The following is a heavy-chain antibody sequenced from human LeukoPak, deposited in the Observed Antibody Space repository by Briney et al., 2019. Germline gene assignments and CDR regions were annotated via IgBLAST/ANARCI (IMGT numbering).Heavy chain of an antibody. CDR1: GFTINSYW. V-gene: IGHV3-7*01. J-gene: IGHJ4*02. D-gene: IGHD5-24*01. Sequence: PGGSLRLSCAASGFTINSYWMNWVRQAPGKGLEWVANIKQDGTDKYFVDSVKGRFTISRDNAKNSLFLQMNSLRAEDTAVYYCAGGGQLDYWGQGTLVTVSS. CDR2: IKQDGTDK. CDR3: AGGGQLDY.